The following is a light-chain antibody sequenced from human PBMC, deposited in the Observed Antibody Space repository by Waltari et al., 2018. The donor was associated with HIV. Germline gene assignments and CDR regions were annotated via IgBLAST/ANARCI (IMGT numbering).Light chain of an antibody. CDR3: QQYHNYLT. CDR1: QFINTW. J-gene: IGKJ4*01. V-gene: IGKV1-5*03. Sequence: DIQMTQSPSTLSAPVGDTVTITCRASQFINTWLAWYQQKPGQAPKLLIYKASILESGVPSRFSGSGSGTEFTLTISSLQPDDFATYYCQQYHNYLTFGGGTRVEIK. CDR2: KAS.